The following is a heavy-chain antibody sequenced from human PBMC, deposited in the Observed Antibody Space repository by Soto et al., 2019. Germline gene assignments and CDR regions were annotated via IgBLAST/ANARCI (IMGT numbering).Heavy chain of an antibody. Sequence: GGSLRLSCAASGFTFSSYGMHWVRQAPGKGLEWVAVISYDGSNKYYADSVKGRFTISRDNSKNTLYLQMNSLRAEDTAVYYCATPYYDILTGYYDYYYMDVWGKGTTVTVSS. CDR1: GFTFSSYG. CDR2: ISYDGSNK. J-gene: IGHJ6*03. D-gene: IGHD3-9*01. V-gene: IGHV3-30*03. CDR3: ATPYYDILTGYYDYYYMDV.